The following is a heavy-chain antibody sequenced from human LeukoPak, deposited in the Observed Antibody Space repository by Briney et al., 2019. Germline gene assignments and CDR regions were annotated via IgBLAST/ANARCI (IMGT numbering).Heavy chain of an antibody. Sequence: RPSETLSLTCTVSGGSISSRSYYWGRIRQPPGKGLEWIGSISYSGSTYYNPSLKSRVTISVDRSKNQFSLKLSSVTAADTAVYYCARVSGGGYCSSTSCDNLGSFDYWGQGTLVTVSS. CDR3: ARVSGGGYCSSTSCDNLGSFDY. V-gene: IGHV4-39*07. D-gene: IGHD2-2*02. CDR2: ISYSGST. J-gene: IGHJ4*02. CDR1: GGSISSRSYY.